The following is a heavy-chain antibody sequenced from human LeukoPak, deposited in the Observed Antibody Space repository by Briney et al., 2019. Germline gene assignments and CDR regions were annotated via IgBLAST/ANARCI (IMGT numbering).Heavy chain of an antibody. J-gene: IGHJ2*01. CDR1: GASLNNYY. V-gene: IGHV4-59*03. Sequence: SETLSLTCTVSGASLNNYYWSWLRQPPGMGLEWIGYIHSSGSTNYNPSLKSRVAISIDTSKNQFSLRVNSMTAADAAVYYCAGKEWELHFDLWGRGSPVTVSS. CDR3: AGKEWELHFDL. D-gene: IGHD1-26*01. CDR2: IHSSGST.